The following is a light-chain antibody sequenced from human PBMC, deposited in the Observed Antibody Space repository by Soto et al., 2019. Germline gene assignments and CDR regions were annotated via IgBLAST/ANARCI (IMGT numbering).Light chain of an antibody. CDR1: QSISSW. CDR3: QQYSNLIT. J-gene: IGKJ5*01. Sequence: DIQMTQSPSTLSASVGDRVTITCRASQSISSWLAWYQQKPGKAPKLLIYDASSLESGVPSRFSGSRSGTEFTLTISSLQPDDFATYYCQQYSNLITFGQGTRLEIK. V-gene: IGKV1-5*01. CDR2: DAS.